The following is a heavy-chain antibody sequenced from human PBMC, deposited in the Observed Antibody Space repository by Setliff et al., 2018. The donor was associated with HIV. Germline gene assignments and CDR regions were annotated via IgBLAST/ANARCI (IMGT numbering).Heavy chain of an antibody. CDR2: INGNGGST. CDR1: GFTFEDYG. Sequence: GGSLRLSCAASGFTFEDYGMSWVRQVPGKGREWVSGINGNGGSTGYADSVKGRLTISRDNAKKSLYLQMNSLRVEDTALYYCARVKYDSSGYLSYMDVWGKGTTVTVSS. D-gene: IGHD3-22*01. CDR3: ARVKYDSSGYLSYMDV. J-gene: IGHJ6*03. V-gene: IGHV3-20*04.